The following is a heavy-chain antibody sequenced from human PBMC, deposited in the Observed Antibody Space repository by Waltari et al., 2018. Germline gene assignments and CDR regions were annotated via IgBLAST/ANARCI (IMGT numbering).Heavy chain of an antibody. D-gene: IGHD6-13*01. CDR1: TGPIRSSY. Sequence: QVPLQESGPGLVKPSQTLSLTCTVSTGPIRSSYGTWVRQPPGKGLEWIGYYSGSTNYNPSLKSRVTISIDTSRNQFSLRLSSVTAADTAVYYCATYSSTWDYFQHWGQGTLVTVSS. V-gene: IGHV4-59*13. J-gene: IGHJ1*01. CDR3: ATYSSTWDYFQH. CDR2: YYSGST.